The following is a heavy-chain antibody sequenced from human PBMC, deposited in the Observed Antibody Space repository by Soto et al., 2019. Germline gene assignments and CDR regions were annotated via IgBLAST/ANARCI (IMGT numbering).Heavy chain of an antibody. CDR1: GGTFSSYA. J-gene: IGHJ6*02. CDR3: ARHTPDMVRGVIHDYYSGMDV. CDR2: IIPIFGTA. V-gene: IGHV1-69*13. Sequence: SVKVSGKASGGTFSSYAISWVRQAPGQGLEWMGGIIPIFGTANYAQRFQGRVTITADESTSTAYMELSSLRSEDTAVYYCARHTPDMVRGVIHDYYSGMDVWVQRTTVILSS. D-gene: IGHD3-10*01.